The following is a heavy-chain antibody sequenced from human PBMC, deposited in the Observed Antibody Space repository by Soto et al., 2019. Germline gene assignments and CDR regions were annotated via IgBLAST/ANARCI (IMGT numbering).Heavy chain of an antibody. CDR3: ARCIAARAEELVHYYYSMDV. J-gene: IGHJ6*02. Sequence: SVKVSCKASGGTFSSYAISWVRQAPGQGLEWMGGIIPIFGTANYAQKFQGRVTITADESTSTAYMELSSLRSEDTAVYYCARCIAARAEELVHYYYSMDVWGQGTTVTVSS. D-gene: IGHD6-6*01. CDR2: IIPIFGTA. CDR1: GGTFSSYA. V-gene: IGHV1-69*13.